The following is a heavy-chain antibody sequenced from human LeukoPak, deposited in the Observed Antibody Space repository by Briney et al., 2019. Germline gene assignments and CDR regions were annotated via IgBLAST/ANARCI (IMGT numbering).Heavy chain of an antibody. Sequence: GGSLRLSCAASGFTFSSYSMNWVRQAPGKGLEWVSSISSSSSYIYYADSVKGRSTISRDNAKNSLYLQMNSLRAEDTAVYYCARAPTGVTTSGNYWGQGTLVTVSS. CDR1: GFTFSSYS. J-gene: IGHJ4*02. D-gene: IGHD4-17*01. CDR3: ARAPTGVTTSGNY. CDR2: ISSSSSYI. V-gene: IGHV3-21*01.